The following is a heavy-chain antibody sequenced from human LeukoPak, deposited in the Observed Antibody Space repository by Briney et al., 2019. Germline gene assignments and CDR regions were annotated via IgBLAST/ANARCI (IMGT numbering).Heavy chain of an antibody. CDR1: GFTFSSYW. V-gene: IGHV3-7*01. J-gene: IGHJ4*02. Sequence: PGGSLRLSCAASGFTFSSYWMSWVRQAPGKGLEWVANIKQDGSEKYYVDSVKGRFTISRDNAKNSLYLQMNSLRAEDTAVYYCAKANVDTAMVKYYFDYWGQGTLVTVSS. D-gene: IGHD5-18*01. CDR2: IKQDGSEK. CDR3: AKANVDTAMVKYYFDY.